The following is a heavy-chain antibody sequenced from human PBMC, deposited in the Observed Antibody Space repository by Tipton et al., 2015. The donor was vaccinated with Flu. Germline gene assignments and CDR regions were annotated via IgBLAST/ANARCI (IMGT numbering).Heavy chain of an antibody. CDR1: GGSISSYY. J-gene: IGHJ6*02. CDR2: IYTSGST. D-gene: IGHD2-15*01. CDR3: ARDNVYCSGGSCYSHYYYGMDV. Sequence: TLSLTCTVSGGSISSYYWSWIRQPAGKGLEWIGRIYTSGSTNYNPSLKSRVTMSVDTSKNQLSLKLSSVTAADTAVYYCARDNVYCSGGSCYSHYYYGMDVWGQGTTVTVSS. V-gene: IGHV4-4*07.